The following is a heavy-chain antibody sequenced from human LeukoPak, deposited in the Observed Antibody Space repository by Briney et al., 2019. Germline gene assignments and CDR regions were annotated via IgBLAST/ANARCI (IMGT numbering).Heavy chain of an antibody. CDR2: INHSGST. D-gene: IGHD1-1*01. CDR3: ARLAGTTLIYYYYGMDV. Sequence: SETLSLTCAVYGGSFSGYYWSWIRQPPGKGLEWIGEINHSGSTNYNPSLKSRVTILVDTSKNQFSLKLSSVTAADTAVYYCARLAGTTLIYYYYGMDVWGQGTTVTVSS. V-gene: IGHV4-34*01. J-gene: IGHJ6*02. CDR1: GGSFSGYY.